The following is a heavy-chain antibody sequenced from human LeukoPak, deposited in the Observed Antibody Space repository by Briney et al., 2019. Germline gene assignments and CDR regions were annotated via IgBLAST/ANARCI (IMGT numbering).Heavy chain of an antibody. CDR2: ISYDGSNK. D-gene: IGHD6-13*01. CDR1: GFTFSSYG. J-gene: IGHJ1*01. CDR3: ARDSPTAAGLFQH. V-gene: IGHV3-30*03. Sequence: PGGSLRLSCAGSGFTFSSYGMHWVRQAPGKGLEWVAVISYDGSNKYYADSVKGRFTTSRDNSKNTLYLQMNSLRAEDTAVYYCARDSPTAAGLFQHWGQGTLVTVSS.